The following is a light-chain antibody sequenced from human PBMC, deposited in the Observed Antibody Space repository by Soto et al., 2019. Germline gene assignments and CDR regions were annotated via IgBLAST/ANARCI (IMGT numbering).Light chain of an antibody. J-gene: IGKJ2*01. CDR2: SAS. V-gene: IGKV1-17*01. Sequence: DIQMTQSPSSLSASVGDRVTITCRASQGIRDALGWYQQKPGKVPNRLIYSASSLQNGVPSRFSGSGSETVFTLTISSLQPEDFATYFCLQHSDYPFTFGQGTRLEI. CDR3: LQHSDYPFT. CDR1: QGIRDA.